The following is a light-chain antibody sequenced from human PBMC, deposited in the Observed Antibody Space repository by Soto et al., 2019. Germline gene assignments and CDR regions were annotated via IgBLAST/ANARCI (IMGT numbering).Light chain of an antibody. V-gene: IGLV1-51*01. CDR2: DNN. CDR1: SSNIGNNY. Sequence: QSVLTRPPSVSAAPGQKVTISCSGSSSNIGNNYVSWYQQLPGTAPKLLIYDNNKRPSGIPDRFSGSKSGTSATLGITGLQTGDEADYYCGTWDSSLSAGRVFGGGTKLTVL. J-gene: IGLJ3*02. CDR3: GTWDSSLSAGRV.